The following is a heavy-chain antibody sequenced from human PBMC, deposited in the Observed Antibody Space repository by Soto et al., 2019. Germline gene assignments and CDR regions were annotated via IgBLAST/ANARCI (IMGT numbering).Heavy chain of an antibody. V-gene: IGHV4-4*02. CDR2: TYLVGIP. CDR1: DVAIVSSNW. D-gene: IGHD4-17*01. J-gene: IGHJ4*02. CDR3: ATLPPRVVASVLPIPT. Sequence: TLYLSCTFSDVAIVSSNWWTLVGYASMDGLECFLETYLVGIPSYNPSLKGRVSISVDKSNNQFLLKLNSVTAADTVMYYCATLPPRVVASVLPIPTWGQGTQVTVS.